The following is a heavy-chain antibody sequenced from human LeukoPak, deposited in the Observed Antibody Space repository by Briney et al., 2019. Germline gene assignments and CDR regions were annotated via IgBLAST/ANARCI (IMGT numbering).Heavy chain of an antibody. CDR3: AKDGDPYYTSNGYYVDS. D-gene: IGHD3-22*01. Sequence: GGSLRLSCAASGFTFDDYAMHWVRQAPGKGLEWVSLIGWDGGSTYYTDSVKGRFTISRENSKYSLYLQMNSLRDEDTAVYYCAKDGDPYYTSNGYYVDSWGQGTLVTVSS. J-gene: IGHJ4*02. CDR2: IGWDGGST. CDR1: GFTFDDYA. V-gene: IGHV3-43D*03.